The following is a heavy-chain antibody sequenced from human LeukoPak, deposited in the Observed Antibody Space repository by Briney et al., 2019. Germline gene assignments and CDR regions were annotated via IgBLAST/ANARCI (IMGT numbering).Heavy chain of an antibody. Sequence: SVKVSCKASGGTFSSYAISWVRQAPGQGLEWMGGIIPIFGTANYAQKFQGRVTITTDESTSTAYMELSSLRSEDTAVYYCARPPRGVTYYFDYWGQGTLVTVSS. CDR2: IIPIFGTA. CDR1: GGTFSSYA. J-gene: IGHJ4*02. V-gene: IGHV1-69*05. D-gene: IGHD3-10*01. CDR3: ARPPRGVTYYFDY.